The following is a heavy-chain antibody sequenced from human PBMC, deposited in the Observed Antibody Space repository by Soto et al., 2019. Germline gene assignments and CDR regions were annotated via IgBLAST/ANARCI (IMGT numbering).Heavy chain of an antibody. CDR2: THGSGIT. J-gene: IGHJ4*02. CDR1: GGSITGYH. D-gene: IGHD1-26*01. CDR3: ASYIEGGGGRGY. Sequence: QVQLQESGPGLVKPSETLSLTCTVSGGSITGYHWSWIRQPPGKGLEWIGYTHGSGITNYNPSLQSRVTISVDPSKNHFSLKLSSVTASDTAVYYCASYIEGGGGRGYWGQGHLLTVSS. V-gene: IGHV4-59*01.